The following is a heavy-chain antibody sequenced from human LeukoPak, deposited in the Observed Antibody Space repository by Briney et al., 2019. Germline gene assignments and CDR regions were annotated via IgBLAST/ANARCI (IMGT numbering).Heavy chain of an antibody. CDR2: VTESGGGT. CDR3: AKGSTSWLYFDY. D-gene: IGHD6-13*01. J-gene: IGHJ4*02. V-gene: IGHV3-23*01. Sequence: SSVTESGGGTYYAASVKGRFTISRDNSKNTLYLQMNSLRAEDTAVYYCAKGSTSWLYFDYWGQGTLVTVSS.